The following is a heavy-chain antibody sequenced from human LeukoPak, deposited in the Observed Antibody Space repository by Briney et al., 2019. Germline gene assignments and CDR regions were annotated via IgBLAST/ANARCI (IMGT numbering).Heavy chain of an antibody. V-gene: IGHV1-69*06. CDR3: ARGVRGYYDSSGYYYDY. CDR2: VFPIFGSV. Sequence: GASVRVSCTASGGTFSSYAISWVRQAPGQGLEWMGGVFPIFGSVNYAQKFQGRVTITADKSTSTAYMELSSLRSEDTAVYYCARGVRGYYDSSGYYYDYWGQGTLVTVSS. CDR1: GGTFSSYA. D-gene: IGHD3-22*01. J-gene: IGHJ4*02.